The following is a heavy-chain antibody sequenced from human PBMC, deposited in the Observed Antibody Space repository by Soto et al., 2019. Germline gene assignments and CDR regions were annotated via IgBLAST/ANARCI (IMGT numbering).Heavy chain of an antibody. V-gene: IGHV4-4*02. J-gene: IGHJ4*02. CDR2: IYHSGNT. CDR1: CGSFSISNW. CDR3: ARDTRYGVLDY. D-gene: IGHD4-17*01. Sequence: SETLSPTCAVSCGSFSISNWCSWVRQNPGKGLEWIGEIYHSGNTNYNPSLQSRVTMSVDKSKNQFSLRLSSVTAAGTAVYYCARDTRYGVLDYWGQG.